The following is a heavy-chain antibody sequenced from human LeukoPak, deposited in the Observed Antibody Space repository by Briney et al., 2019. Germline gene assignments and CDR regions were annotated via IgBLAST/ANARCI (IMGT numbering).Heavy chain of an antibody. D-gene: IGHD3-16*02. Sequence: SETLSLTCAVYGGSFSGYYWSWIRQPPGKGLEWIGEINHSGSTNYNPSLKSRVTISVDTSKNQFSLKLSSVTAADTAVYYCARTVMITSGGVIVSPFDYWGQGTLVTVSS. CDR2: INHSGST. CDR1: GGSFSGYY. V-gene: IGHV4-34*01. J-gene: IGHJ4*02. CDR3: ARTVMITSGGVIVSPFDY.